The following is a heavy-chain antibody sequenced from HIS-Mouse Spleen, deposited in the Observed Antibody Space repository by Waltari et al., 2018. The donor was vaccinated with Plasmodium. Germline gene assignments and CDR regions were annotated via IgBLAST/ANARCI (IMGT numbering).Heavy chain of an antibody. J-gene: IGHJ4*02. D-gene: IGHD6-13*01. CDR2: ITYEGSNK. CDR1: GFTFSSYG. CDR3: AKDRRSSSWYVDY. V-gene: IGHV3-30*18. Sequence: QVQLVESGGGVVQPGRSLRLSCAASGFTFSSYGMHWVRQAPGKGLGWVAVITYEGSNKDYADSVKGRFTISRDNSKNTLYLQMNSLRAEDTAVYYCAKDRRSSSWYVDYWGQGTLVTVSS.